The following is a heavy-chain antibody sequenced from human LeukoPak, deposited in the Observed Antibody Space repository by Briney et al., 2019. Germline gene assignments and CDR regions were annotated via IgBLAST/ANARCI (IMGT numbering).Heavy chain of an antibody. CDR1: GFTFSSYS. D-gene: IGHD2-15*01. CDR3: AKDRDDIVVVVTDAFDI. V-gene: IGHV3-23*01. J-gene: IGHJ3*02. Sequence: PGGSLRLSCAASGFTFSSYSMNWVRQAPGKGLEWVSAISATGGDTYYADSVKGRFTISRDNSKNTLYLQMNSLRAEDTAVYYCAKDRDDIVVVVTDAFDIWGQGTMVTVSS. CDR2: ISATGGDT.